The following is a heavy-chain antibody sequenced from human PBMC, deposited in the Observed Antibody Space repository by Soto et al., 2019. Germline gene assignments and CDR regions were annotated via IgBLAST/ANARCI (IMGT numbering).Heavy chain of an antibody. CDR3: ARDGYSGYDWGGYGTDV. J-gene: IGHJ6*02. D-gene: IGHD5-12*01. V-gene: IGHV4-31*03. Sequence: QEQLQESGPGLVKPSQTLSLTCTVSGGSISSGGYYWSWIRQHPGKGLEWIGYIYYSGSTYYNPSLKSRVPMSVGTSKNRCSLKMSAVPAADTAVYYCARDGYSGYDWGGYGTDVWGQGTTVTVSS. CDR1: GGSISSGGYY. CDR2: IYYSGST.